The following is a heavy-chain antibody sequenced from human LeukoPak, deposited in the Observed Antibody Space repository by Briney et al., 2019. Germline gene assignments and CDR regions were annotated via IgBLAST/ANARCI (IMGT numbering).Heavy chain of an antibody. V-gene: IGHV3-21*06. J-gene: IGHJ6*03. Sequence: GGSLRLSCAASGFTFSSYSMNWVRQAPGKGLEWVSSITSSSSYIYYADSVKDRFTISRDNAKNSLYLQMDSLRVEDTAVYYCARDPYSGNYGAYYYYYMDVWGKGTTVTISS. CDR1: GFTFSSYS. CDR3: ARDPYSGNYGAYYYYYMDV. D-gene: IGHD1-26*01. CDR2: ITSSSSYI.